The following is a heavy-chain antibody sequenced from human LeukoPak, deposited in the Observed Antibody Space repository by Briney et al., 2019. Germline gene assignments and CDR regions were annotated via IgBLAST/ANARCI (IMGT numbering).Heavy chain of an antibody. V-gene: IGHV3-30*02. D-gene: IGHD5-12*01. J-gene: IGHJ5*02. CDR2: IRYDGGNK. CDR1: GFTFSGYD. CDR3: AKFGQRFRGYSATMNWFDP. Sequence: GASLRLSCAASGFTFSGYDMHWVRQAPGKGLEWGSFIRYDGGNKYYADPVNRRFTISRDNSKSTLYMQMNSLRPEDTAVYYCAKFGQRFRGYSATMNWFDPWGQGTLVTVSS.